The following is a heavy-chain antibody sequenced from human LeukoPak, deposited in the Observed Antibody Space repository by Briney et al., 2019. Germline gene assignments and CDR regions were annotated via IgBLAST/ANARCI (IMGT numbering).Heavy chain of an antibody. V-gene: IGHV3-13*01. Sequence: GGSLRLSCEASGFSFSGYDMHWVRHATGKGLEWVSAIGTAGDTYYSDSVRGRFTISRENAKNSLNLQMHSLRAGDTAVYYCARSPAYSSSWYALDSWGQGTLVTVSS. J-gene: IGHJ4*02. D-gene: IGHD6-13*01. CDR1: GFSFSGYD. CDR2: IGTAGDT. CDR3: ARSPAYSSSWYALDS.